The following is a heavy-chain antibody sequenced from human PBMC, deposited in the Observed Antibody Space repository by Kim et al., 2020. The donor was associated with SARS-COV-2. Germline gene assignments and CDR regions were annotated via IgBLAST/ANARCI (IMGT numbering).Heavy chain of an antibody. D-gene: IGHD5-12*01. CDR3: ARDRTSTGYSGYDSYLLLYYCYFYGMDV. J-gene: IGHJ6*02. Sequence: ASVKVSCKASGYTFTSYGISWVRQAPGQGLEWMGWISAYNGNTNYAQKLQGRVTMTTDTSTSTAYMELRSLRSDDTAVYYCARDRTSTGYSGYDSYLLLYYCYFYGMDVWGQGTTVTVSS. CDR1: GYTFTSYG. CDR2: ISAYNGNT. V-gene: IGHV1-18*01.